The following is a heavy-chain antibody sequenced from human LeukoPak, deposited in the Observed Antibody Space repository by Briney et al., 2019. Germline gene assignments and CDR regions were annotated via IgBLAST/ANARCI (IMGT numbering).Heavy chain of an antibody. Sequence: GGSLRLSCAASGFTFSSSAMSWVRQAPGKGLEWVSTISGSGGSTYYADSLKGRFTISRDSSKNTLYLQMNSLRAEDTAVYYCAKARAQYYFDYWGQGTLVTVSS. CDR1: GFTFSSSA. CDR2: ISGSGGST. V-gene: IGHV3-23*01. J-gene: IGHJ4*02. CDR3: AKARAQYYFDY.